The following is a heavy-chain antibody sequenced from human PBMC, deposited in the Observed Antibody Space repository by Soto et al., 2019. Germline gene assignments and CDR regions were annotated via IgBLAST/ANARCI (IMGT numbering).Heavy chain of an antibody. D-gene: IGHD3-22*01. CDR1: CGSISSGGYY. CDR2: NFXSGST. CDR3: ARDMITTHFHDAFDI. J-gene: IGHJ3*02. V-gene: IGHV4-31*03. Sequence: SETVSLTCTVYCGSISSGGYYWSWIRQHPRKGLEWIGYNFXSGSTYYNPCLTSRVTISVDPSKNKFSMKLSSLTAADTAVYYYARDMITTHFHDAFDIWAQGTMVTVSS.